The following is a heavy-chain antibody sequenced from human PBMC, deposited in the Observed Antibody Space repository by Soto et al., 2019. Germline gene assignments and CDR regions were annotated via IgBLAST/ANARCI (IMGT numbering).Heavy chain of an antibody. J-gene: IGHJ6*03. V-gene: IGHV3-7*01. D-gene: IGHD6-13*01. Sequence: EVQLVESGGGLVQPGGSLRLSCAASGFTCSSYWMSWVRQAPGKGLEWVANIKQDGSEKYYVDSVKGRFTISRDNAKNSLYLQMNSLRAEDTAVYYCARGAHSSPDYYYYYMDVWGKGTTVTVSS. CDR2: IKQDGSEK. CDR1: GFTCSSYW. CDR3: ARGAHSSPDYYYYYMDV.